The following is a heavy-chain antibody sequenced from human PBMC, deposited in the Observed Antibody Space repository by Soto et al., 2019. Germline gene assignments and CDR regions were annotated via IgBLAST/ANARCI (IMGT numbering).Heavy chain of an antibody. J-gene: IGHJ5*02. V-gene: IGHV1-18*04. CDR3: ARVPTPTHGDSNKNNFLDP. CDR2: ISPYNGNT. D-gene: IGHD3-10*01. CDR1: SYTFVDYG. Sequence: ASVKVSCKASSYTFVDYGFSWVRQAPGQGLEWMGWISPYNGNTHYVETFQGRVTMTTDTSTSTAFMELRTLTSDDTAVYYCARVPTPTHGDSNKNNFLDPWGQGTLVTVSS.